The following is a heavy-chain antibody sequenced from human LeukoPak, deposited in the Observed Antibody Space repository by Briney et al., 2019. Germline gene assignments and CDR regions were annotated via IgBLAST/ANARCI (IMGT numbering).Heavy chain of an antibody. CDR3: AGDRRGMATITHYFDY. CDR2: IIPILGIA. V-gene: IGHV1-69*04. D-gene: IGHD5-24*01. Sequence: SVKVSCKASGGTFSSYAISWVRQAPGQGLEWMGRIIPILGIANYAQKFQGRVTITADKSTSTAYMELSSLRSEDTAVYYCAGDRRGMATITHYFDYWGQGTLVTVSS. CDR1: GGTFSSYA. J-gene: IGHJ4*02.